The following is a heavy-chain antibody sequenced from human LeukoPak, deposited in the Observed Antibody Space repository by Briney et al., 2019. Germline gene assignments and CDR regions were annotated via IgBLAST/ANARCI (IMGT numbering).Heavy chain of an antibody. CDR2: IYYSGST. CDR3: ARDGPTYYYDSSGYRPTDY. J-gene: IGHJ4*02. D-gene: IGHD3-22*01. V-gene: IGHV4-59*01. CDR1: GGSIRSYY. Sequence: SETLSLTCTVSGGSIRSYYWSWIRQPPGKGLEWIGYIYYSGSTNYNPSLKSRVTLSVDTSKNQFSLKLSSVTAADTAVYYCARDGPTYYYDSSGYRPTDYWGQGTLVTVSS.